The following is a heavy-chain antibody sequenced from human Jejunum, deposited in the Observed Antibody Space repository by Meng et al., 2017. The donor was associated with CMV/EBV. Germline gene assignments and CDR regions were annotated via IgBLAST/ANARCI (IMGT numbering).Heavy chain of an antibody. CDR3: ARGTWAAAPSDY. CDR2: IYYNGNT. J-gene: IGHJ4*02. Sequence: SGGSVSSGSYSWSWIRQPPGKGLEFIGYIYYNGNTNYNPSLMRRVTISLDTSQNHFSLKLTSVTAADTAVYYCARGTWAAAPSDYWGQGFLVTVSS. CDR1: GGSVSSGSYS. D-gene: IGHD1-1*01. V-gene: IGHV4-61*03.